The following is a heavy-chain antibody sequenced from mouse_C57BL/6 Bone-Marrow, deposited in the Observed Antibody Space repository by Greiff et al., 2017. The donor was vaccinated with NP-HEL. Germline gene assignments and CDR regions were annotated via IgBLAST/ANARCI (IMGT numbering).Heavy chain of an antibody. D-gene: IGHD2-4*01. J-gene: IGHJ2*01. CDR3: ARNYDYPFDY. Sequence: VQLQQSGPELVKPGASVKMSCKASGYTFTDYNMHWVKQSHGKSLEWIGYINPNNGGTSYNQKFKGKATLTVNKSSSTAYMELRSLTSGDSAVYYCARNYDYPFDYWGQGTTLTVSS. CDR2: INPNNGGT. CDR1: GYTFTDYN. V-gene: IGHV1-22*01.